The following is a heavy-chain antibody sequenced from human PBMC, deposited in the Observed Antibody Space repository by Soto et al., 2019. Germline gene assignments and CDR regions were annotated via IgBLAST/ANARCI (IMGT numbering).Heavy chain of an antibody. V-gene: IGHV4-59*08. Sequence: SETLSLTCTVSGCSIISYYWSWIRQPPGKGLEWIGYIYYSGSTNYNPSLKSRVTISVDTSKKQFSLKLSSVTAADTAVYYCATVDTSMVTIDYWGQGTLVPSPQ. CDR3: ATVDTSMVTIDY. D-gene: IGHD5-18*01. J-gene: IGHJ4*02. CDR1: GCSIISYY. CDR2: IYYSGST.